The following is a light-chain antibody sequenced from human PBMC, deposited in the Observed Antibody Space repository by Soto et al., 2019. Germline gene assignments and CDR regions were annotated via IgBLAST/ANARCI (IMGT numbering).Light chain of an antibody. CDR3: QQYYSYPFT. CDR1: QGISSY. V-gene: IGKV1-8*01. Sequence: AIGMTQSPSSLSASTGDRVTITCRASQGISSYLAWYQQKPGQAPKLLIYGASTIESGVPTRFSGSGSGTDFTLTISSLQSEDFATYYCQQYYSYPFTFGPGTKVDIK. J-gene: IGKJ3*01. CDR2: GAS.